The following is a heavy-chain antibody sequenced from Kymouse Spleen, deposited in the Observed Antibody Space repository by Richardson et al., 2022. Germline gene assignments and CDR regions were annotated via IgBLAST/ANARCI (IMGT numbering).Heavy chain of an antibody. D-gene: IGHD1-7*01,IGHD4-17*01,IGHD4-23*01. CDR3: ARERTTGYYYYGMDV. CDR2: IGTAGDT. Sequence: EVQLVESGGGLVQPGGSLRLSCAASGFTFSSYDMHWVRQATGKGLEWVSAIGTAGDTYYPGSVKGRFTISRENAKNSLYLQMNSLRAGDTAVYYCARERTTGYYYYGMDVWGQGTTVTVSS. V-gene: IGHV3-13*01. CDR1: GFTFSSYD. J-gene: IGHJ6*02.